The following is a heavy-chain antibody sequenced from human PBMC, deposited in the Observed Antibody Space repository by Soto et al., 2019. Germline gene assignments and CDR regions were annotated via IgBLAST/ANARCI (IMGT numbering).Heavy chain of an antibody. CDR1: RYSFTSYW. Sequence: GESLNISCKGSRYSFTSYWIGWVRQMPGKGLELMGIIYPGDSDTRYSPSFQGQVTISADKSISTAYLQWSSLKASDTAMYYCARLVIEELYGMDVWGQGTTVTVSS. CDR3: ARLVIEELYGMDV. D-gene: IGHD3-10*01. CDR2: IYPGDSDT. J-gene: IGHJ6*02. V-gene: IGHV5-51*01.